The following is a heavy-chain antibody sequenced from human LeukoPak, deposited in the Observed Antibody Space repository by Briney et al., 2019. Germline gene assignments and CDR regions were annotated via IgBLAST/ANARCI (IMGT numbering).Heavy chain of an antibody. D-gene: IGHD4-17*01. CDR1: GGTFSSYA. V-gene: IGHV1-69*13. CDR2: IIPIFGTA. J-gene: IGHJ6*03. CDR3: AINPNRMTTVTTYYYYMDV. Sequence: SVKVSCKASGGTFSSYAISWVRQAPGQGLEWMGGIIPIFGTANYAQKFQGRVTITADESTSTAYMELSSLRSEDTAVYYCAINPNRMTTVTTYYYYMDVWGKGTTVTVSS.